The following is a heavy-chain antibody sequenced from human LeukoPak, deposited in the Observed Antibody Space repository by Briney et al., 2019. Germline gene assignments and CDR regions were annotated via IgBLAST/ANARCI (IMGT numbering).Heavy chain of an antibody. CDR2: INPSGGST. CDR3: AIDGGVSYYDFWSGYYTGDNWFDP. V-gene: IGHV1-46*01. CDR1: GYTFTSYY. J-gene: IGHJ5*02. Sequence: ASVKVSCKASGYTFTSYYMHWVRQAPGQGLEWMGIINPSGGSTSYAQKFQGRVTMTRDTSTSTVYMGLSSLRSEDTAVYYCAIDGGVSYYDFWSGYYTGDNWFDPWGQGTLVTVSS. D-gene: IGHD3-3*01.